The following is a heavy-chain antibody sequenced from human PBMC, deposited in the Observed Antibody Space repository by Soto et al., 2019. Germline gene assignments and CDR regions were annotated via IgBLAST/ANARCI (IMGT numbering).Heavy chain of an antibody. D-gene: IGHD5-12*01. V-gene: IGHV3-30*18. CDR1: GFTFSSYG. CDR2: ISYDGSNK. CDR3: AKDGSRDGYNWGDY. J-gene: IGHJ4*02. Sequence: QVQLVESGGGVVQPGRSLRLSCAASGFTFSSYGMHWVRQAPGKGLEWVAVISYDGSNKYYADSVKGRFTISRDNSKNTPYLQMNSLRAEDTAVYYCAKDGSRDGYNWGDYWGQGTLVTVSS.